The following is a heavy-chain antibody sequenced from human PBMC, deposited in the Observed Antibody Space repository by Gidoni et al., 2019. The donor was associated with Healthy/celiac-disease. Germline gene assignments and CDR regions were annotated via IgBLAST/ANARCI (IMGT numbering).Heavy chain of an antibody. CDR3: ARDLRIDVDTAMDWSYYYYYGMDV. J-gene: IGHJ6*02. D-gene: IGHD5-18*01. V-gene: IGHV4-59*01. Sequence: QVQLQESGPGLVKPSETLSLTCTVSGGSISSYYWSWIRQPPGKGLEWIGYIYYSGSTNYNPSLKSRVTISVDTSKNQFSLKLSSVTAADTAVYYCARDLRIDVDTAMDWSYYYYYGMDVWGQGTTVTVSS. CDR1: GGSISSYY. CDR2: IYYSGST.